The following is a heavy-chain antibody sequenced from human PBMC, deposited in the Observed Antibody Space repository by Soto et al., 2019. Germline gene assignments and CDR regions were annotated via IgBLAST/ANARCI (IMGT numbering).Heavy chain of an antibody. CDR2: INPNSGGT. CDR1: GYTFTGYY. D-gene: IGHD1-26*01. V-gene: IGHV1-2*04. CDR3: AREESYAVDRALDI. Sequence: GASVKVSCKASGYTFTGYYMHWVRQAPGQGLEWMGWINPNSGGTNYAQKFQGWVTMTRDTSISTAYMELSRLRSDDTAVYYCAREESYAVDRALDIWGQGTMVTVSS. J-gene: IGHJ3*02.